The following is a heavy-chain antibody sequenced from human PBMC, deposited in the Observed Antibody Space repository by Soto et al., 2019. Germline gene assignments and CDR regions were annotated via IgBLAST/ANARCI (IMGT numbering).Heavy chain of an antibody. CDR1: GGSISSSSYY. CDR2: IYYSGST. V-gene: IGHV4-39*01. Sequence: KPSETLSLTCTVSGGSISSSSYYWGWIRQPPGKGLEWIGSIYYSGSTYYNPSLKSRVTISVDTSKNQFSLKLSSVTAADTAVYYCAASHRHVLRFLEWPNGDYYGMDVWGQGTTVTVSS. CDR3: AASHRHVLRFLEWPNGDYYGMDV. D-gene: IGHD3-3*01. J-gene: IGHJ6*02.